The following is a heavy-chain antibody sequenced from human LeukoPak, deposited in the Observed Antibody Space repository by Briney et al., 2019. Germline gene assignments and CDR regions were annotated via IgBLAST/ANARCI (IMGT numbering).Heavy chain of an antibody. CDR3: AIHSSGWYIYYYGMDV. CDR1: EFTVSSHY. CDR2: IYGAGST. Sequence: PGGSLRLSCAASEFTVSSHYISWVRQGPGKGLEWVSVIYGAGSTYHADSVKGRFNISRDSSKNTLYLQMNSLRVEDTAVYYCAIHSSGWYIYYYGMDVWGQGTTVTVSS. V-gene: IGHV3-53*01. D-gene: IGHD6-19*01. J-gene: IGHJ6*02.